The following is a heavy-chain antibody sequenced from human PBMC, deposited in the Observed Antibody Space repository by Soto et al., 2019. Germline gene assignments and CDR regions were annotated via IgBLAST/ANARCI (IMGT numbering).Heavy chain of an antibody. CDR2: ISYDGSNK. D-gene: IGHD3-9*01. V-gene: IGHV3-30*18. CDR1: GFTFSSYG. J-gene: IGHJ6*02. CDR3: AKEGHHYEILTGYRSYYGMDV. Sequence: VQLVESGGGVVQPGRSLRLSCAASGFTFSSYGMHWVRQAPGKGLEWVAVISYDGSNKYYADSVKGRFTISRDNSKNTLYLQMNSLRAEDTAVYYCAKEGHHYEILTGYRSYYGMDVWGQGTTVTVSS.